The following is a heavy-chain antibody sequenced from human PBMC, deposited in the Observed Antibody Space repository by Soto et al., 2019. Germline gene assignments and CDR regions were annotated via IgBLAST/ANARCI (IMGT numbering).Heavy chain of an antibody. V-gene: IGHV3-21*01. CDR2: IRSGRDT. Sequence: GSLRLSCAVSGCTFSNYYIHWVRQAPGKGLEWVSSIRSGRDTFYADSVKGRFSISRDDATSSVSLQMNSLRGEDTAVYFCARGETAWPLAYGLDVWGQGTTVTVSS. J-gene: IGHJ6*02. CDR1: GCTFSNYY. D-gene: IGHD2-21*02. CDR3: ARGETAWPLAYGLDV.